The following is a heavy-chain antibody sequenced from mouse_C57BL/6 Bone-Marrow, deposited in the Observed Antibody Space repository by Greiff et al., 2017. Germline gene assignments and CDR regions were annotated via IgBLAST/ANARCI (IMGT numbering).Heavy chain of an antibody. D-gene: IGHD3-3*01. Sequence: VQLKESGGGLVKPGGSLKLSCAASGFTFSDYGMHLVRQAPEKGLEWVAYISSGSSTIYYADTVKGRFTISRDNAKNTLFLQMTSLRSEDTAMYYCARRDWFDYWGQGTTLTVSS. CDR2: ISSGSSTI. CDR3: ARRDWFDY. V-gene: IGHV5-17*01. CDR1: GFTFSDYG. J-gene: IGHJ2*01.